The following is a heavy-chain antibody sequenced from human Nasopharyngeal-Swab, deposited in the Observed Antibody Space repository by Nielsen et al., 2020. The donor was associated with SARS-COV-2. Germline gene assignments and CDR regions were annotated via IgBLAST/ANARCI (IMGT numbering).Heavy chain of an antibody. J-gene: IGHJ4*02. CDR3: ARGGDTAITNYFDY. V-gene: IGHV4-34*01. Sequence: SETLSLTCSVCGGAFSDCDWSWIRQAPGKGLEWIGEINHRGNTNSNPSLKRRVTMSMDTSKNHFSLTLTSCTAADTAVYFCARGGDTAITNYFDYWGQGTLVTVSS. CDR1: GGAFSDCD. CDR2: INHRGNT. D-gene: IGHD3-16*01.